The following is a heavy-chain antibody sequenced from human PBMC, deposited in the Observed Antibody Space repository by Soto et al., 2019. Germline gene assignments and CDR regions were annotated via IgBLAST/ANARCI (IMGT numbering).Heavy chain of an antibody. Sequence: SETLSLTCAVSGYSISSGYYWGWIRQPPGKGLEWIGSIYHSGSTYYNPSLKSRVAISVDTSKNQFSLKLSSVTAADAAVYYCARDYRYSSSWYWGARNYDMDDWGQGTTVTVSS. CDR1: GYSISSGYY. J-gene: IGHJ6*02. CDR2: IYHSGST. V-gene: IGHV4-38-2*02. D-gene: IGHD6-13*01. CDR3: ARDYRYSSSWYWGARNYDMDD.